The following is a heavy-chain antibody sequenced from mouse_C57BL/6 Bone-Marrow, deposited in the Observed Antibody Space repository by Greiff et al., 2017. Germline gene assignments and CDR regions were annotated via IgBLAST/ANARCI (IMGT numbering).Heavy chain of an antibody. CDR2: ISDGGSYT. D-gene: IGHD4-1*01. CDR3: ARGWDYYAMDY. V-gene: IGHV5-4*01. J-gene: IGHJ4*01. CDR1: GFTFSSYA. Sequence: EVQGVESGGGLVKPGGSLKLSCAASGFTFSSYAMSWVRQTPEKRLEWVATISDGGSYTYYPDNVKGRFTISRDNAKNNLYLQRSHLKSEDTAMYYCARGWDYYAMDYWGQGTSVTVSS.